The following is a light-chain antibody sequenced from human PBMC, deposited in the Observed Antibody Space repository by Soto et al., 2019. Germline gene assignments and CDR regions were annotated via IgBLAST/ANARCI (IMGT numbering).Light chain of an antibody. CDR1: QNVNMY. CDR2: GSS. Sequence: EIVMTQSPATLPVSPGERATLSCRASQNVNMYLAWYQRKPGQAPRLLIYGSSTRATDTPARFSGSGSGTEFTLTISSLQSEDSAVYYCQQYNNWPLITFGQGTRLEIK. CDR3: QQYNNWPLIT. J-gene: IGKJ5*01. V-gene: IGKV3-15*01.